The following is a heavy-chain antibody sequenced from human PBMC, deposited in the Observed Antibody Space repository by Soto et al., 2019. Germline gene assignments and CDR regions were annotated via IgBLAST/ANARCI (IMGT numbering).Heavy chain of an antibody. CDR1: GFTFSSYA. D-gene: IGHD3-3*01. CDR3: AKFRGYYDFWSGYYPQQSADDY. V-gene: IGHV3-23*01. CDR2: ISGSGGST. J-gene: IGHJ4*02. Sequence: GGSLRLSCAASGFTFSSYAMSWVRQAPGKGLEWVSAISGSGGSTYYADSVKGRFTISRDNSKNTLYLQMNSLRAEDTAVYYCAKFRGYYDFWSGYYPQQSADDYWGQGTLVTVSS.